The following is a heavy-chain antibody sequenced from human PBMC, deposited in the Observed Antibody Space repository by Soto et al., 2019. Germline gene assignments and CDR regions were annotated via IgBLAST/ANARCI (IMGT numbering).Heavy chain of an antibody. J-gene: IGHJ5*02. D-gene: IGHD6-13*01. CDR2: IRCSSSNK. V-gene: IGHV3-33*01. CDR3: ARHPERIAQIGWFDP. CDR1: GFTFSSYG. Sequence: GGSLRLSCAASGFTFSSYGMHWVRQAPGKGLEWVASIRCSSSNKYYADSVKGRFTISRDNAKNSLYLQMNSLRAEDTAVYYCARHPERIAQIGWFDPWGQGTLVTVS.